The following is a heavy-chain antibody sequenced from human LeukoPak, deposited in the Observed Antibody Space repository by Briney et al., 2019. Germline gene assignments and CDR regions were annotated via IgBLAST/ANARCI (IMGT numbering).Heavy chain of an antibody. D-gene: IGHD3-16*01. CDR3: AKGAEIDL. V-gene: IGHV3-23*01. CDR2: VTVPGDTT. CDR1: GFTFTNYV. Sequence: GGSLRLSCATSGFTFTNYVMNWVRQAPGKGLEWVSAVTVPGDTTYYADSVKGRFFMSREDSKTTVYLQMNSLRAEDTAIYYCAKGAEIDLWGQGTLVTVSS. J-gene: IGHJ5*02.